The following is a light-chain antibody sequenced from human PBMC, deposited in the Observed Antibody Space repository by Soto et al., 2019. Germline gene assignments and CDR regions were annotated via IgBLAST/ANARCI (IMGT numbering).Light chain of an antibody. Sequence: DIVMTQSPDSLAVSLGERATINCKSSQNVLYNSNNKNYLAWYQLKPGQPPKLLIYWASIRESGVPXXXXXXXXXXXXXXTISSLQAEDVAVYYCQQYYVVPLTFGGGTKVEIK. V-gene: IGKV4-1*01. CDR3: QQYYVVPLT. CDR1: QNVLYNSNNKNY. J-gene: IGKJ4*01. CDR2: WAS.